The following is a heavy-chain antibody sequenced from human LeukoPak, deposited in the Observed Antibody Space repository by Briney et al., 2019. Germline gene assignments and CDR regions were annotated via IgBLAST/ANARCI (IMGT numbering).Heavy chain of an antibody. CDR1: GYTFTSYD. CDR2: MNPNSGNT. V-gene: IGHV1-8*01. J-gene: IGHJ3*02. Sequence: ASVKVSCKASGYTFTSYDINWVRQATGQGLEWMGWMNPNSGNTGYAQKFQGRVTMTRNTSISTAYMELSSLRSEDTAVYYCARGPYYGSGSYSSAFDIWGQGTMATVSS. CDR3: ARGPYYGSGSYSSAFDI. D-gene: IGHD3-10*01.